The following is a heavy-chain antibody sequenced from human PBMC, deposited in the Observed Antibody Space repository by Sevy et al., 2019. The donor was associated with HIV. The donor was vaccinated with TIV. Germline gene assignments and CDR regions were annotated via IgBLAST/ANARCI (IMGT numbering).Heavy chain of an antibody. D-gene: IGHD6-19*01. Sequence: SETLSLTCAVYGESFSAYYWNWIRQPPGKGLEWIGEIHHSGGANYTPSLKSRVTISVDTSKNQFSLNLSSVTAADTAVYYCARGFSSGWHNFWGQGTLVTVPS. CDR2: IHHSGGA. CDR1: GESFSAYY. CDR3: ARGFSSGWHNF. J-gene: IGHJ4*02. V-gene: IGHV4-34*01.